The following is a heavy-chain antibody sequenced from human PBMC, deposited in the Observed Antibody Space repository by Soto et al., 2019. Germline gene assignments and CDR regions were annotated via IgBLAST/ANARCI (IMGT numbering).Heavy chain of an antibody. D-gene: IGHD1-26*01. Sequence: SETLSLTCAVSGGSISSSNWWSWVRQPPGKGLEWIGEVYHSGSTNYNPSLKSRVTISVDKSKNQFSLKLSSVTAADTAVYYCARARASGSYYRYRYYFDYWGQGTLVTVSS. CDR2: VYHSGST. V-gene: IGHV4-4*02. CDR1: GGSISSSNW. CDR3: ARARASGSYYRYRYYFDY. J-gene: IGHJ4*02.